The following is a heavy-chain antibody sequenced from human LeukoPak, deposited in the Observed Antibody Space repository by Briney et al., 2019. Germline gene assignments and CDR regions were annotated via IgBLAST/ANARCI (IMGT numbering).Heavy chain of an antibody. CDR2: IKQDGSEK. V-gene: IGHV3-7*01. D-gene: IGHD3-9*01. CDR3: ARAGGGYFDWLGAFDI. Sequence: PGGSLRLSCAASGFTFSSYWMSWVRQAPGKGLEWVGNIKQDGSEKYYVDSVKGRFSISRDNAKNSLYLQMNSLRAEDTAVYYCARAGGGYFDWLGAFDIWGQGTMVTVSS. CDR1: GFTFSSYW. J-gene: IGHJ3*02.